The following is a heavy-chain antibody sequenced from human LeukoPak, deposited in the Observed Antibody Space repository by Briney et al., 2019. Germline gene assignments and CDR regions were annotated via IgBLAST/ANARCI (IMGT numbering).Heavy chain of an antibody. D-gene: IGHD2-2*01. V-gene: IGHV3-74*01. Sequence: QPGGSLRLSCGASGFSFSSYWMHWVRQAPGKGLMWVSRVNNDGSSTTYADSVEGRFTISRDNARNTLYLQMNSLRAEDTAVYYCARAACSSTSCYYGSYFDPWGQGTLVTVSS. CDR1: GFSFSSYW. CDR2: VNNDGSST. CDR3: ARAACSSTSCYYGSYFDP. J-gene: IGHJ5*02.